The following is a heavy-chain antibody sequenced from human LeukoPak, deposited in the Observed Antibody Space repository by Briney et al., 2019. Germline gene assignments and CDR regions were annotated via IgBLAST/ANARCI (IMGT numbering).Heavy chain of an antibody. V-gene: IGHV3-43*02. CDR2: ISGDGGST. D-gene: IGHD3-22*01. J-gene: IGHJ4*02. Sequence: RGSLRLSCAASGFTFGDYAMHWVRQAPGKGLEWVSLISGDGGSTYYADSVKGRFTISRDNSKNSLYLQMNSLRTEDTALYYCAKDTYYYDSSGYYEWGQGTLVTVSS. CDR1: GFTFGDYA. CDR3: AKDTYYYDSSGYYE.